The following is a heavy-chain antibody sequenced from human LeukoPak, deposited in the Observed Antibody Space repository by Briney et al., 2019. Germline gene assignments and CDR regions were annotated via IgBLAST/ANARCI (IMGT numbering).Heavy chain of an antibody. CDR3: ARDGEQTLDFDY. J-gene: IGHJ4*02. V-gene: IGHV1-18*01. Sequence: ASVKVSCKASGYTFTSYGISWVRQAPGQGLQWMGWISAYNGNTNYAQKLQGRVTMTTDTSTSTAYMELRSLRSDDTAVCYCARDGEQTLDFDYWGQGTLVTVSS. CDR1: GYTFTSYG. CDR2: ISAYNGNT. D-gene: IGHD1/OR15-1a*01.